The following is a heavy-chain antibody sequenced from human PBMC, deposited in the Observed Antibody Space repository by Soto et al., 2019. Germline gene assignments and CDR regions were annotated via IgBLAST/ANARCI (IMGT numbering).Heavy chain of an antibody. CDR3: AKDRDLAAADF. V-gene: IGHV3-66*01. CDR2: IYSGGST. J-gene: IGHJ4*02. Sequence: GGSLRLSCAASGFTVSSNYMSWVRQAPGKGLEWVSVIYSGGSTYYADSVKGRFTISRDNSKNTLYLQMNSLRAGDTAVYYCAKDRDLAAADFWGQGTLVTVSS. CDR1: GFTVSSNY. D-gene: IGHD6-13*01.